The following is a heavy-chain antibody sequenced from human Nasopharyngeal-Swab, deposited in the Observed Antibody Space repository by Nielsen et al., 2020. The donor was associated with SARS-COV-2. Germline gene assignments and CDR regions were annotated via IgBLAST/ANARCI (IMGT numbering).Heavy chain of an antibody. CDR3: TRCGGGCYLGSDY. J-gene: IGHJ4*02. CDR2: IRRNGNNYAT. V-gene: IGHV3-73*01. Sequence: GGSLRLSCAASGFTFSDSAIHWVRQAAGEGMEWDARIRRNGNNYATAYSASVKGRFIIFRDDPTTPAYLQMNSLKTADTAMYDCTRCGGGCYLGSDYLGQGTLVTVSS. CDR1: GFTFSDSA. D-gene: IGHD2-15*01.